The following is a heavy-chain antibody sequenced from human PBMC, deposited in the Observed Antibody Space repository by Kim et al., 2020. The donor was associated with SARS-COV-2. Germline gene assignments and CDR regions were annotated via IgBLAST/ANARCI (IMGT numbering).Heavy chain of an antibody. D-gene: IGHD2-15*01. CDR2: ISSSSSYI. CDR1: GFTFSSYS. CDR3: ARDRGGLLLLYYYYYGMDV. V-gene: IGHV3-21*01. J-gene: IGHJ6*02. Sequence: GGSLRLSCAASGFTFSSYSMNWVRQAPGKGLEWVSSISSSSSYIYYADSVKGRFTISRDNAKNSLYLQMNSLRAEDTAVYYCARDRGGLLLLYYYYYGMDVWGQGTTVTVSS.